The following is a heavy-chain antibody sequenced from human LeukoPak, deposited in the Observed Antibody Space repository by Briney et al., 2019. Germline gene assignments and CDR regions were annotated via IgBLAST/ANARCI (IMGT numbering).Heavy chain of an antibody. CDR1: GGSFSGYY. CDR2: INHSGST. CDR3: ARGDRGYDILTGYYRRPGSYGMDV. J-gene: IGHJ6*04. D-gene: IGHD3-9*01. Sequence: SETLSLTCAVYGGSFSGYYWSWIRQPPGKGLEWIGEINHSGSTNYNPSLKSRVTISVDTSKNQFSLKLSSVTAADTAVYYCARGDRGYDILTGYYRRPGSYGMDVWGNGTTVTVSS. V-gene: IGHV4-34*01.